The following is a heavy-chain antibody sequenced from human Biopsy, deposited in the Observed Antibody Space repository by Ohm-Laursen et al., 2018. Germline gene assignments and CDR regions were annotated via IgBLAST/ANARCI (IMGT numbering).Heavy chain of an antibody. D-gene: IGHD3-3*01. Sequence: SLILSCTASGFTYTTFAMSWVRQAPGKGPEWVSTISANGATSYYADSVKGRFTISRDNSKNTLYLQMNSVRADDTAIYYCAKGGSITIFGVVINNCFDPWGQGTRVTVSS. V-gene: IGHV3-23*01. CDR3: AKGGSITIFGVVINNCFDP. J-gene: IGHJ5*02. CDR2: ISANGATS. CDR1: GFTYTTFA.